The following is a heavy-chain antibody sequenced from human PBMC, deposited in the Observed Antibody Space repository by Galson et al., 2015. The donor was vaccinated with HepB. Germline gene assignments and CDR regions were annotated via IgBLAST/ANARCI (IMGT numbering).Heavy chain of an antibody. CDR1: GFTFSSYA. D-gene: IGHD3-22*01. J-gene: IGHJ4*02. Sequence: SLRLSCAVSGFTFSSYAMSWVRQAPGKGLEWVSVIYSGGSTYYADSVKGRFTISRDNSKNTLYLQMNSLRAEDTAVYYCATPYYYDSSGSPGDYWGQGTLVTVSS. CDR2: IYSGGST. V-gene: IGHV3-53*01. CDR3: ATPYYYDSSGSPGDY.